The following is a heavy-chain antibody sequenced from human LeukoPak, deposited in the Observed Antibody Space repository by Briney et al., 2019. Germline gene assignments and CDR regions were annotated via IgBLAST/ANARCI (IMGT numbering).Heavy chain of an antibody. D-gene: IGHD3-16*01. Sequence: PGGSLRLSCAGSGFRFSTYSIKWVRQAPGKGLEWVSSISSSSSYIYYADSVKGRFTISRDNAKNTLYLQMNGLRAEDTAVYYCAREGATGGGDAFDYWGQGTLVTVSS. CDR2: ISSSSSYI. J-gene: IGHJ4*02. CDR1: GFRFSTYS. CDR3: AREGATGGGDAFDY. V-gene: IGHV3-21*01.